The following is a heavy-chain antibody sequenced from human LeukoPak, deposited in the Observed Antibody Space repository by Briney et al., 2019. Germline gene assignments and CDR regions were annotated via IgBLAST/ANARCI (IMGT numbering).Heavy chain of an antibody. Sequence: SVKVSCKASGGTFSSYAISWVRQAPGQGLEWMGGIIPIFGTANYAQKFQGRVTITADESTSTAYMELSSLRSEDTAVYYCASSLIVVVPAARGLGDWGQGNLVTVSS. CDR1: GGTFSSYA. V-gene: IGHV1-69*13. CDR3: ASSLIVVVPAARGLGD. D-gene: IGHD2-2*01. CDR2: IIPIFGTA. J-gene: IGHJ4*02.